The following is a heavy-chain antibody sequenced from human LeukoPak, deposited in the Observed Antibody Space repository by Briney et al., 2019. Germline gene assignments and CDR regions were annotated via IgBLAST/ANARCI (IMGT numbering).Heavy chain of an antibody. CDR1: GGSFSGYY. D-gene: IGHD6-19*01. CDR2: IYYSGST. CDR3: ASGGTIAVAGLDAFDI. Sequence: SETLSLTCAVYGGSFSGYYWSWIRQPPGRGLEWIGYIYYSGSTNYNPSLKSRVTISVDTSKNQFSLKLSSVTAADTAVYYCASGGTIAVAGLDAFDIWGQGTMVTVSS. J-gene: IGHJ3*02. V-gene: IGHV4-59*08.